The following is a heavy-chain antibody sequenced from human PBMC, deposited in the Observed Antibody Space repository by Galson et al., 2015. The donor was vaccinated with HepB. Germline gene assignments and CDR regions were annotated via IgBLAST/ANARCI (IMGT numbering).Heavy chain of an antibody. D-gene: IGHD3-16*01. V-gene: IGHV3-23*01. CDR2: VSRSGSST. J-gene: IGHJ4*02. CDR3: AKDWGQRRLAYFDY. Sequence: SLRLSCASSGFSFSNYGIHWVRQAPGKGLEWVSAVSRSGSSTYYADSVKGRFTISRDNSNNTVSLHMSSLRVEDTAFYFCAKDWGQRRLAYFDYWGQGVLVTVST. CDR1: GFSFSNYG.